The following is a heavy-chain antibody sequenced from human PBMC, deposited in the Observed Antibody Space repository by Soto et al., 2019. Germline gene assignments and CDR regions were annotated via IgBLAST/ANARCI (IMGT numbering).Heavy chain of an antibody. Sequence: SETLSLTCTVSVGSISSSYWSWIRQPPGKGLEWIGYIFYSGSTNYNPSLKSRVTMSVDTSKNQFSLKLSSVTAADTAVYYCVRGGAYDSGSIYDSWGQGTLVTVSS. D-gene: IGHD3-10*01. CDR3: VRGGAYDSGSIYDS. CDR2: IFYSGST. CDR1: VGSISSSY. J-gene: IGHJ4*02. V-gene: IGHV4-59*01.